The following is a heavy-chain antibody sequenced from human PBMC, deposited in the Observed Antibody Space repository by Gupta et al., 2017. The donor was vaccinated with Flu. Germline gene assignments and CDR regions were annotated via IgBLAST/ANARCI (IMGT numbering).Heavy chain of an antibody. J-gene: IGHJ4*02. CDR1: GGPINVFSFF. Sequence: QMQLQESGPRLVKPSPTLSLTCSVSGGPINVFSFFWAWIRQVPGKGLEWIGYVHSSGNTYYNPSLRSRLMMSIDTAKNEFSLEMTSLTAADTAMYYCARRGTYYFDFWGQGALVTVSS. CDR3: ARRGTYYFDF. V-gene: IGHV4-31*03. CDR2: VHSSGNT. D-gene: IGHD1-7*01.